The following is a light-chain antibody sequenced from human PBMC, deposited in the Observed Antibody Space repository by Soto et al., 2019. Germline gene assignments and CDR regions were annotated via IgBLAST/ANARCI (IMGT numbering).Light chain of an antibody. CDR3: QQYNNWPPT. CDR2: GAS. Sequence: EIVMTQSPGTLSVSPGERATLSCRASHSVSNNVAWYQRKPGQAPRLLFSGASTRATGVPATFSGSGSGTDFTLTISSLQSADFAVSYCQQYNNWPPTFGQGTRVEVK. CDR1: HSVSNN. V-gene: IGKV3-15*01. J-gene: IGKJ1*01.